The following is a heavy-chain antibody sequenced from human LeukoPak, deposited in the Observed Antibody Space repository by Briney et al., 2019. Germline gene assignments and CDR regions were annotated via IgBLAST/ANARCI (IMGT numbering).Heavy chain of an antibody. CDR2: ISSSSSYT. D-gene: IGHD6-13*01. CDR1: GFTFSDYY. J-gene: IGHJ4*02. CDR3: ARATAYSSSWYNY. Sequence: GGSLRLSCAASGFTFSDYYMSWIRQAPGKGLEWASYISSSSSYTNYADSVKGRFTISRDNAKNSLYLQMNSLRAEDTAVYYCARATAYSSSWYNYWGQGTLVTVSS. V-gene: IGHV3-11*06.